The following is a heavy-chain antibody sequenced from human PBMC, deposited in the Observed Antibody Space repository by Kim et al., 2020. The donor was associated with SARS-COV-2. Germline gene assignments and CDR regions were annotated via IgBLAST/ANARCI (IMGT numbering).Heavy chain of an antibody. Sequence: VKGRFTISRDDSKSIPYLQMNSLKTEDTAVYYCTRDGMSHAVVTSSFDYWGQGTLVTVSS. V-gene: IGHV3-49*02. D-gene: IGHD2-21*02. CDR3: TRDGMSHAVVTSSFDY. J-gene: IGHJ4*02.